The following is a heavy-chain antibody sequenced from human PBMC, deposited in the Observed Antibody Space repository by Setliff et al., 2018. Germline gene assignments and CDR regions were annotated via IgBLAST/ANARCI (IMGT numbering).Heavy chain of an antibody. D-gene: IGHD5-12*01. V-gene: IGHV3-7*01. J-gene: IGHJ4*02. Sequence: GGSLRLSCAASGFAISSCWMSWVRQAPGKGLEWVANVNPDGSGKYYVDSVKGRFTISRDNAKNSLYLQMNSLRAEDTAVYYCARGPARREMATIWVDYWGQGTLVTVSS. CDR2: VNPDGSGK. CDR3: ARGPARREMATIWVDY. CDR1: GFAISSCW.